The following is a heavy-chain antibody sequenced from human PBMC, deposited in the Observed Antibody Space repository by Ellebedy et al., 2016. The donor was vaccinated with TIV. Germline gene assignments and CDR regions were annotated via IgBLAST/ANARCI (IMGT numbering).Heavy chain of an antibody. CDR3: ARRTDSGSYNYFDY. D-gene: IGHD3-10*01. Sequence: SETLSLXCAVSGGSISSYSWNWIRQPAGKGLEWIGRIYTSGSTNYNPSLKSRVTMSVDTSKNQFSLKLSSVTAADTAVYYCARRTDSGSYNYFDYWGQGSLVTVSS. V-gene: IGHV4-4*07. CDR1: GGSISSYS. CDR2: IYTSGST. J-gene: IGHJ4*02.